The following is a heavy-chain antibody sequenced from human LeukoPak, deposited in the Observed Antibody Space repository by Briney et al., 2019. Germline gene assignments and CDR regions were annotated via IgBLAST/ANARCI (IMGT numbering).Heavy chain of an antibody. CDR2: ISYDGSTK. V-gene: IGHV3-30*04. CDR1: GFTFSSYG. CDR3: ARDDYGFDP. D-gene: IGHD4-17*01. J-gene: IGHJ5*02. Sequence: TGGSLRLSCAASGFTFSSYGVHWVRQAPGKGLEWVAFISYDGSTKYNVDSVKGRFSISRDNSKNTLHLQMNNLRDEDTALYYCARDDYGFDPWGQGTLVTVSS.